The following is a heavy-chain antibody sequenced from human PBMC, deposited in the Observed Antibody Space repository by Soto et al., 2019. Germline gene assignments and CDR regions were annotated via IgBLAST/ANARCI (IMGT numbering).Heavy chain of an antibody. CDR2: ISGSGGST. CDR1: GFIFNEYV. CDR3: AKEARGIAGTFAY. J-gene: IGHJ4*02. D-gene: IGHD6-13*01. Sequence: PGGSLRLSCAASGFIFNEYVMHWVRQAPGKGLEWVAAISGSGGSTYYADSVKGRFTISRDNSKNTLYLQMNSLRAEDTAVYYCAKEARGIAGTFAYWGQGTLVTVSS. V-gene: IGHV3-23*01.